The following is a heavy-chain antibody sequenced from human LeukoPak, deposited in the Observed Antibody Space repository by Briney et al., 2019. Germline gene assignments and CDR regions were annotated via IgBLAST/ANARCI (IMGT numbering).Heavy chain of an antibody. J-gene: IGHJ6*03. CDR2: ISYDGNNK. CDR3: AKGGIPTGPYYYFYYMDV. CDR1: GFTFSRNV. D-gene: IGHD3/OR15-3a*01. V-gene: IGHV3-30*01. Sequence: GRSLRLSCVASGFTFSRNVLHWVRQAPGKGLEWVATISYDGNNKFHADSVKGRFTISRDNSGNTVYLQMDSLSPEDTAVYHCAKGGIPTGPYYYFYYMDVWGNGTTVTVSS.